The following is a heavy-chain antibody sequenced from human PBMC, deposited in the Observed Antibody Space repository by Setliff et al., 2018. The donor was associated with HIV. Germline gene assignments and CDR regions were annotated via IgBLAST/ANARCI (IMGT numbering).Heavy chain of an antibody. V-gene: IGHV4-39*07. D-gene: IGHD3-3*01. CDR1: GDSISSSAYY. CDR2: IYYSGTA. J-gene: IGHJ3*01. CDR3: ARVIASGYNFWSGYPLDAFDV. Sequence: SETLSLTCTVSGDSISSSAYYWGWVRQPPGKGLEWIGSIYYSGTAYYNPSLRSRVTILVDTSNNNFSLKLNSVTAADTAMYHCARVIASGYNFWSGYPLDAFDVWGQGTMVTVSS.